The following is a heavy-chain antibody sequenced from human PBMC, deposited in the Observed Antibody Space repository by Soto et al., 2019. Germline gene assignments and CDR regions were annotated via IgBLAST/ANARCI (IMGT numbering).Heavy chain of an antibody. CDR2: IHTTGGST. D-gene: IGHD6-19*01. Sequence: PGGSLRLSCVGTGFIFRSFPMNWVRQAPGRGLEWVSYIHTTGGSTYYADSVKGRFTVSRDDDWNSLSLEMTNLRDEDTAVYYCARSGDSTGWGIDLWGRGTLVTVYS. V-gene: IGHV3-48*02. J-gene: IGHJ4*02. CDR3: ARSGDSTGWGIDL. CDR1: GFIFRSFP.